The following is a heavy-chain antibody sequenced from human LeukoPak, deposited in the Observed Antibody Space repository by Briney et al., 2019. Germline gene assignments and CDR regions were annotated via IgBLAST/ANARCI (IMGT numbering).Heavy chain of an antibody. J-gene: IGHJ4*02. V-gene: IGHV3-74*01. CDR2: ISGDGSIT. D-gene: IGHD2-2*01. CDR1: GFTISGYW. CDR3: ARDPRSCTSTNGCSLEFDS. Sequence: PGGSLRLSCAASGFTISGYWMHWVRQAPGKGLVWVSRISGDGSITAYADSVKGRFTISRDNAKNSLYLQMNSLRAEDTAVYYCARDPRSCTSTNGCSLEFDSWGQGTLVTVSS.